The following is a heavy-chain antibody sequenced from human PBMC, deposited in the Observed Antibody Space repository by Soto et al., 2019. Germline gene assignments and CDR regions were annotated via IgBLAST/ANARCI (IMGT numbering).Heavy chain of an antibody. Sequence: ASVKVSCKTSGYTFSNYDVSWVRQVPGQGLEWMGWISGYSGDTKYAQKFQGRVTMTTDRSTSTAYMELRSLRSDDTAVYYCARLVEPTTVDYYYYYMDVWGEGTTVTVSS. V-gene: IGHV1-18*04. J-gene: IGHJ6*03. CDR2: ISGYSGDT. CDR1: GYTFSNYD. CDR3: ARLVEPTTVDYYYYYMDV. D-gene: IGHD2-2*01.